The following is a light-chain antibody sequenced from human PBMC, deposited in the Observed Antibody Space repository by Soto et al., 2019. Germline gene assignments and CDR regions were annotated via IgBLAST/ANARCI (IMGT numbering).Light chain of an antibody. V-gene: IGKV3-15*01. Sequence: EIVMTQSPATLSVSPGERATLSCRASQSVSSNLAWYQQKPGQAPRLLIYGASTRATGIPARFSGSGSGTEFTLTISSLQSEDFAVYYCQQYNNWPPMYTFGQRTKVDIK. CDR2: GAS. CDR3: QQYNNWPPMYT. J-gene: IGKJ2*01. CDR1: QSVSSN.